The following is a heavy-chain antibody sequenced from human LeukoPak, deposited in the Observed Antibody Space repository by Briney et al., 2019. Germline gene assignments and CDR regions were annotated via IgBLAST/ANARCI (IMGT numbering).Heavy chain of an antibody. V-gene: IGHV3-23*01. CDR1: GFIFNNYG. J-gene: IGHJ4*02. Sequence: GGSLRLSCAASGFIFNNYGLVWVRQAPGKGLEWVSAISNDGGGTTYADFVKGRFTISRDNSKNTPFLQMDSLRAEDTALYYCAKGSSGYFFDLWGQGTLVTVSS. D-gene: IGHD3-22*01. CDR2: ISNDGGGT. CDR3: AKGSSGYFFDL.